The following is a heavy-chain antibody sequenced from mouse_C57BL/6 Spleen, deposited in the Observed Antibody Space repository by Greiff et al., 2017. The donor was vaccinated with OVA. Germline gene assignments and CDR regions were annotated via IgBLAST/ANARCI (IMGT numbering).Heavy chain of an antibody. CDR3: ARDKKNYSNYWYYFDY. CDR1: GFTFSSYA. V-gene: IGHV5-4*01. D-gene: IGHD2-5*01. Sequence: EVQLVESGGGLVKPGGSLKLSCAASGFTFSSYAMSWVRQTPEKRLEWVATISDGGSYTYYPDNVKGRFTISRHNAKNNLYLQMSHLKSEDTAMYYCARDKKNYSNYWYYFDYWGQGTTLTVSS. J-gene: IGHJ2*01. CDR2: ISDGGSYT.